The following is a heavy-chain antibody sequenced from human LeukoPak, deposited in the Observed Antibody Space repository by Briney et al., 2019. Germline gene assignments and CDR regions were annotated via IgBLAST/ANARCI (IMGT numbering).Heavy chain of an antibody. CDR3: ARLVAGTPSSTYYFDY. V-gene: IGHV3-30*03. CDR2: ISYDGSNK. Sequence: GGSLRPSCAASGFTFSSYGMHWVRQAPGKGLEWVAVISYDGSNKYYADSVKGRFTISRDNSKNTLYLQMNSLRSEDTAVYYCARLVAGTPSSTYYFDYWGQGTLVTVSS. D-gene: IGHD6-19*01. CDR1: GFTFSSYG. J-gene: IGHJ4*02.